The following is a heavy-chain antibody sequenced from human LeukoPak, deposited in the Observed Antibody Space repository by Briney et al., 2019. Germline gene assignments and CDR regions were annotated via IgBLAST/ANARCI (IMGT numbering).Heavy chain of an antibody. CDR2: IYYSGST. V-gene: IGHV4-39*07. CDR1: GGSISSSSYY. CDR3: ARDGAGSLAAADYYYYMDV. D-gene: IGHD6-13*01. Sequence: SETLSLTCTVSGGSISSSSYYWGWIRQPPGKGLEWIGSIYYSGSTYYNPSLKSRVTISVDTSKNQFSLKLSSVTAADTAVYYCARDGAGSLAAADYYYYMDVWGKGTTVTVSS. J-gene: IGHJ6*03.